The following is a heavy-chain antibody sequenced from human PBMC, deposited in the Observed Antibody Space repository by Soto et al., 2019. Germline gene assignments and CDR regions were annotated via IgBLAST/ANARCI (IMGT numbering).Heavy chain of an antibody. J-gene: IGHJ4*02. CDR2: ISHLEST. D-gene: IGHD5-12*01. CDR1: GASISYGGFS. CDR3: ERGGGYDSFDY. Sequence: PSETLSLTCTVSGASISYGGFSWSWIRQSPGKGLEWIGYISHLESTYFHPSFKSRLTMSIDRTRNQFSLKLSSVTAADMAVYYCERGGGYDSFDYWGQGVLVTVSS. V-gene: IGHV4-30-2*06.